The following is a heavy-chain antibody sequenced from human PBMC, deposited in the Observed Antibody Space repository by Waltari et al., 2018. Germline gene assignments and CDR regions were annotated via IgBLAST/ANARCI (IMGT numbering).Heavy chain of an antibody. V-gene: IGHV1-69*01. J-gene: IGHJ6*02. D-gene: IGHD3-10*01. CDR2: IIPICGTA. CDR3: ASDPMVRGVIADYYYGMDV. Sequence: QVQLVQSGAEVTKPGSSVQVSCKASGVTFSSYAISWVRQAPGPGIEWMGGIIPICGTANYAQKFQGRVTITADESTSTAYMELSSLRSEDTAVYYCASDPMVRGVIADYYYGMDVWGQGTTVTVSS. CDR1: GVTFSSYA.